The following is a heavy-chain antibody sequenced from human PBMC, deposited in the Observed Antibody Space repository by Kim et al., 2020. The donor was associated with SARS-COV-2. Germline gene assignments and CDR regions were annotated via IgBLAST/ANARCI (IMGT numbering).Heavy chain of an antibody. D-gene: IGHD3-16*02. V-gene: IGHV4-34*01. CDR3: ARARAFGGVIGY. Sequence: NCYPSLQSRVTISVDTSKNQFSLKLSSVTAADTAVYYCARARAFGGVIGYWGQGTLVTVFS. J-gene: IGHJ4*02.